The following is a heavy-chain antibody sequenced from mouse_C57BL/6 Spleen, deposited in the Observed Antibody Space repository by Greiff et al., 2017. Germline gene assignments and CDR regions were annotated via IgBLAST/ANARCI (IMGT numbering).Heavy chain of an antibody. V-gene: IGHV1-42*01. D-gene: IGHD1-1*01. Sequence: EVQLQQSGPELVKPGASVKISCKASGYSFTGYYMNWVKQSPEKSLEWIGEINPSTGGTTYNQKFKAKATLTVDKSSSTAYMQLKSLTSEDSAVYYCARGGGPYEGWFAYWGQGTLVTVSA. CDR1: GYSFTGYY. J-gene: IGHJ3*01. CDR3: ARGGGPYEGWFAY. CDR2: INPSTGGT.